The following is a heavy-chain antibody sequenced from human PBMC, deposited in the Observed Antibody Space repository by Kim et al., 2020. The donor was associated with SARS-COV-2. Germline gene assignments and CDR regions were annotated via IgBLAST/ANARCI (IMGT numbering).Heavy chain of an antibody. V-gene: IGHV3-33*05. CDR2: ISYDGSNK. D-gene: IGHD6-19*01. Sequence: RGSLRLSCAASGFTFSSYGMHWVRQAPGKGLEWVAVISYDGSNKYYADSVKGRFTISRDNSKNTLYLQMNSLRAEDTAVYYCARDYSSLLDYWGQGTLVTVSS. J-gene: IGHJ4*02. CDR3: ARDYSSLLDY. CDR1: GFTFSSYG.